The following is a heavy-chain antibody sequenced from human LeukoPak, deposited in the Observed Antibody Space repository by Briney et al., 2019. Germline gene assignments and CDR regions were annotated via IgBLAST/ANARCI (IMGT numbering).Heavy chain of an antibody. J-gene: IGHJ3*02. Sequence: GGSLRLSCAASGFTSSSYSMNWVRQAPGKGLEWVSYISSSSTIYYADSVKGRFTISRDNAKDSLYLQMNSLRDEDTAVYYCARDGLRSGPFDIWGQGTMVTVSS. CDR1: GFTSSSYS. V-gene: IGHV3-48*02. CDR2: ISSSSTI. CDR3: ARDGLRSGPFDI.